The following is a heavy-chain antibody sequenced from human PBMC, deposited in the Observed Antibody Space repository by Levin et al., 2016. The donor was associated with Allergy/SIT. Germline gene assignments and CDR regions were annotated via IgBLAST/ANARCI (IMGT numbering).Heavy chain of an antibody. CDR3: ARPGRGHSSPSDDYYYGMDV. V-gene: IGHV4-34*01. CDR2: INHSGST. D-gene: IGHD3-22*01. Sequence: RQAPGKGLEWIGEINHSGSTNYNPSLKSRVTISVDTSKNQFSLKLSSVTAADTAVYYCARPGRGHSSPSDDYYYGMDVWGQGTTVTVSS. J-gene: IGHJ6*02.